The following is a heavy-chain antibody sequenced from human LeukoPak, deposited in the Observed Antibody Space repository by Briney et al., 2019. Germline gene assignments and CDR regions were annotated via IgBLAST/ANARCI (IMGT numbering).Heavy chain of an antibody. Sequence: PSETLSLTCTVSGGSLSSYYWSWIRQPPGKGLEWIGYIYTSGSTTYNPSLKSRVTISVDTSNNQFSLKLSSVTAADTAVYYCARQDSGDRAAFDIWGQGTMVTVSS. CDR3: ARQDSGDRAAFDI. J-gene: IGHJ3*02. V-gene: IGHV4-4*09. D-gene: IGHD7-27*01. CDR1: GGSLSSYY. CDR2: IYTSGST.